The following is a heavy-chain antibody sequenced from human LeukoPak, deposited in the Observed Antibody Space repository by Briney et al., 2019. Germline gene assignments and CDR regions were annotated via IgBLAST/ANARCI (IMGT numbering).Heavy chain of an antibody. Sequence: PGGSLRLSCAASGFTVSSNYMSWVRQAPGKGLEWVSVIYSGGSTYYADSVKGRFTISRHNSKNTLYLQMNSLRAEDTAVYYCARRRGRGYDLPTEYYFDYWGHGTLVTVSS. D-gene: IGHD5-12*01. V-gene: IGHV3-53*04. CDR3: ARRRGRGYDLPTEYYFDY. CDR2: IYSGGST. J-gene: IGHJ4*01. CDR1: GFTVSSNY.